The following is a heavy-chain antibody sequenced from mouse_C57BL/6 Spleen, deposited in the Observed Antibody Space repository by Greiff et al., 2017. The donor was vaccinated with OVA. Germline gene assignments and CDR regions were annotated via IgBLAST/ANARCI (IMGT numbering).Heavy chain of an antibody. CDR2: IDPENGDT. V-gene: IGHV14-4*01. Sequence: VQLQQSGAELVRPGASVKLSCTASGFNIKDDYMHWVKQRPEQGLEWIGWIDPENGDTEYASKFQGKATITADTSSNTAYLQLSSLTSEDTAVYYCTTKSDYDPYWGQGTTLTVSS. J-gene: IGHJ2*01. CDR1: GFNIKDDY. CDR3: TTKSDYDPY. D-gene: IGHD2-4*01.